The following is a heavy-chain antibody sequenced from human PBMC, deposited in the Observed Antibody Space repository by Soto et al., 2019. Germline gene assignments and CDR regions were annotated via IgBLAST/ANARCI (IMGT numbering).Heavy chain of an antibody. J-gene: IGHJ6*02. V-gene: IGHV1-2*04. Sequence: QVQLVQSGAEVKKPGASVKVSCKASGYTFTGYYMHWVRQAPGQGLEWMGWINPNSGGTNYAQKFQGWVTMTRDTSISTAYMELSRLRSDDTAVYYCARVGKSYDSMGGMDVWGQGTTVTVSS. CDR2: INPNSGGT. CDR1: GYTFTGYY. CDR3: ARVGKSYDSMGGMDV. D-gene: IGHD3-22*01.